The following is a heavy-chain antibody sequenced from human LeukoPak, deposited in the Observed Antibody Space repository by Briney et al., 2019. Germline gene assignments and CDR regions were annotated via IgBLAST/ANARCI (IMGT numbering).Heavy chain of an antibody. CDR1: GGTFSSYS. V-gene: IGHV1-69*13. Sequence: ASVKVSCKASGGTFSSYSINWVRQAPGQGLEWMGGNIPISGTANYAQKFQGRVTITADESTSTAYMELSSLRSEDTAVYYCARGYDILTEYYFDYWGQGTLVTVSS. CDR3: ARGYDILTEYYFDY. J-gene: IGHJ4*02. CDR2: NIPISGTA. D-gene: IGHD3-9*01.